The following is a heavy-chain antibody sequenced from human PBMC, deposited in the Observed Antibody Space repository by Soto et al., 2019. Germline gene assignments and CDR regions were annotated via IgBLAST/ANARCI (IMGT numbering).Heavy chain of an antibody. CDR1: GFTFSSYS. J-gene: IGHJ5*02. CDR2: IDSSSGTI. Sequence: EVQLVESGGGLVQPGGSLRLSCAASGFTFSSYSMNWVRQAPGKGLEWVSYIDSSSGTIYYADSVKGRFTISRDNAKNSRYLQVNSLRDADMAVYYCAREDGDLGWCDPWGQGTLVTVSS. CDR3: AREDGDLGWCDP. V-gene: IGHV3-48*02. D-gene: IGHD4-17*01.